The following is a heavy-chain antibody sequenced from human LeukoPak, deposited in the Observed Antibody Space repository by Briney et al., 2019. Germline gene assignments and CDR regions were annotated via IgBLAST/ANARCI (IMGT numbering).Heavy chain of an antibody. CDR2: IYSGCST. CDR3: ASGGGELFSISRTPDAFDI. CDR1: GFTVSSNY. V-gene: IGHV3-53*04. Sequence: GGSLRHSCAASGFTVSSNYMSWGRQAPWKGLGGVSVIYSGCSTYYAHSVKRRFTISIHHSKNPLHLQTNNQADYEAAVYYCASGGGELFSISRTPDAFDIWGQGTLVTVSS. J-gene: IGHJ3*02. D-gene: IGHD3-10*01.